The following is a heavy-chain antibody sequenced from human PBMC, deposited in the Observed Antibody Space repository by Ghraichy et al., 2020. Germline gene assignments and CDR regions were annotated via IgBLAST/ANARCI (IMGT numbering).Heavy chain of an antibody. Sequence: SETLSLTCTVSGGSISSSNYYWGWIRQPPGKGPEWIATIYYSGTTYYNPSLKSRVTISVDTSKNQFSLKLSSVTAADTAVYYCARPFCSGGSCDHFDYWGQGTLVTVSS. V-gene: IGHV4-39*01. J-gene: IGHJ4*02. CDR2: IYYSGTT. CDR1: GGSISSSNYY. CDR3: ARPFCSGGSCDHFDY. D-gene: IGHD2-15*01.